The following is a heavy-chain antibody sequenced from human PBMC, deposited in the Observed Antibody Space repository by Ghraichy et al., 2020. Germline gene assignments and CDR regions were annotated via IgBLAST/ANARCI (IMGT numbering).Heavy chain of an antibody. Sequence: GGSLRLSCTASGFTFDDYAMHWVRQAPGKGLEWVSGISWNSGSIGYADSVKGRFTISRDNAKNSLYLQMNSLRAEDTALYYCVKDIGYSFGFLIDWGQGTLLTVSS. CDR2: ISWNSGSI. J-gene: IGHJ4*02. V-gene: IGHV3-9*01. D-gene: IGHD5-18*01. CDR1: GFTFDDYA. CDR3: VKDIGYSFGFLID.